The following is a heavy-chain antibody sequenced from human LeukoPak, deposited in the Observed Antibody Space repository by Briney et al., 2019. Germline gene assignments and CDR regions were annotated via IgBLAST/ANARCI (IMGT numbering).Heavy chain of an antibody. Sequence: GGSLRLSCAASGFTFSRHSMHWVRQAPGKGLEWVSFIADNSNQIDYADSVKGRFTISRDNAKKSLYLQMNNLRAEDTAVYYCARNDYGDYGFDYWGQGTLVTVSS. CDR3: ARNDYGDYGFDY. J-gene: IGHJ4*02. CDR2: IADNSNQI. V-gene: IGHV3-48*01. CDR1: GFTFSRHS. D-gene: IGHD4-17*01.